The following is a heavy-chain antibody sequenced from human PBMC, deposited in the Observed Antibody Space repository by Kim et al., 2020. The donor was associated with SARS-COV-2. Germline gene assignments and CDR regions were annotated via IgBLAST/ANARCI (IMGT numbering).Heavy chain of an antibody. Sequence: ASVKVSCKASGYVFSDFIIHWVRQAPGQGLEWMGWIDPKNGDTHYAQSFQGRVTMIRDTSVSTVYLDLSGLRSDDTAVYYCARDEVLTILGMEDVWGQGITVTVSS. V-gene: IGHV1-2*02. J-gene: IGHJ6*02. CDR2: IDPKNGDT. CDR1: GYVFSDFI. D-gene: IGHD3-3*02. CDR3: ARDEVLTILGMEDV.